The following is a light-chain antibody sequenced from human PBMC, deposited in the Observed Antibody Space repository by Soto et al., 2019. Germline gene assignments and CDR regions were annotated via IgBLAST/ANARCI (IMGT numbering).Light chain of an antibody. CDR3: SSYTTTFVVV. V-gene: IGLV2-14*03. CDR1: SSDIGYCNF. J-gene: IGLJ3*02. Sequence: QSVLTQPASVSGSPGQSITISCTGTSSDIGYCNFVSWYQQYPGKAPKVIVSDVSNRPSGVSSRFSGSKSGNTASLTISGLQAEDEADYYCSSYTTTFVVVFGGGTKLTVL. CDR2: DVS.